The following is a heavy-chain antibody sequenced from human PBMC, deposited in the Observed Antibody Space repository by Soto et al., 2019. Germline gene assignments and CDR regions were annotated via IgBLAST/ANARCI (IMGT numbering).Heavy chain of an antibody. D-gene: IGHD3-22*01. J-gene: IGHJ6*02. CDR3: AGSGYYHHRGMDV. Sequence: SETLSLTCVVSGGSISSTNWWTWVRQPPGKRLEWIGEIYHNGSPTYSPSLRGRATISVDKSNNQFSLRLRSVTAADTAVYYCAGSGYYHHRGMDVWGQGTTVTVSS. CDR1: GGSISSTNW. V-gene: IGHV4-4*02. CDR2: IYHNGSP.